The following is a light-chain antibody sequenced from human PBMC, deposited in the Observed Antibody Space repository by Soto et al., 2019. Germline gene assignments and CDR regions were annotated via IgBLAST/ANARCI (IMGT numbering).Light chain of an antibody. CDR2: GAS. V-gene: IGKV3-20*01. Sequence: EIVLTQSPGTRSLSPEERATLSCRASQSVSSSYLAWYQQKPGQAPRLLIYGASSRATGVPDRFSGSGSGTDFTLTISCLQSEDFATYYCQQYYSYPWTLGQGTKVDIK. CDR3: QQYYSYPWT. CDR1: QSVSSSY. J-gene: IGKJ1*01.